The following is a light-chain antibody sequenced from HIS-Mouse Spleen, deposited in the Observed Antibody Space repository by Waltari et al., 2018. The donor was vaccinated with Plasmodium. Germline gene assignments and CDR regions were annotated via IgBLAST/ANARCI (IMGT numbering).Light chain of an antibody. CDR3: QSYDSSNRV. Sequence: NFMLTQPHSVSESPGKTVTISCTRSRGSISSNYVQGYQQRPGSAPTTVIYEDNQRPSGVPDRFSGSIDSSSNSASLTISGLKTEDEADYYCQSYDSSNRVFGGGTKLTVL. J-gene: IGLJ3*02. V-gene: IGLV6-57*04. CDR1: RGSISSNY. CDR2: EDN.